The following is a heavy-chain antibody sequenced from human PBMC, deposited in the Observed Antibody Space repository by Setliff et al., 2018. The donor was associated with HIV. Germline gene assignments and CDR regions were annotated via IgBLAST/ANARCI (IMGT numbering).Heavy chain of an antibody. D-gene: IGHD6-13*01. CDR1: GSSISSGYY. V-gene: IGHV4-38-2*01. CDR2: IYHSGSS. J-gene: IGHJ4*02. Sequence: PSETLSLTCAVSGSSISSGYYWGWIRQPPGKGLEWIGAIYHSGSSYYSPSLKSRVTLFLDSSKNQFSLTLNSLTAADTAVYYCARLAGQRTITAADYFFDFWGQGALVTVSS. CDR3: ARLAGQRTITAADYFFDF.